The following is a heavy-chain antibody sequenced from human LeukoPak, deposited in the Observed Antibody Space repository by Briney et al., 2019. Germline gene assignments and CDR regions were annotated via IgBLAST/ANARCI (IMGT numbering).Heavy chain of an antibody. CDR1: GFTFSSYG. Sequence: GGSLRLSCAASGFTFSSYGMHWVRQAPGKGLEGVAVIWYDGSNKYYADSVKGRFTISRDNSKNTLYLQMNSLRAEDTAVYYCAKDHGRGSLDYWGQGTLVTVSS. J-gene: IGHJ4*02. V-gene: IGHV3-33*06. CDR3: AKDHGRGSLDY. D-gene: IGHD3-10*01. CDR2: IWYDGSNK.